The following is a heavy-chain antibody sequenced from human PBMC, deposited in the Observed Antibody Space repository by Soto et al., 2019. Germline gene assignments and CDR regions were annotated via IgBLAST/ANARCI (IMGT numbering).Heavy chain of an antibody. Sequence: ASLKVCCESSGYTFTSYGISWVRQAPGQGVDWMGWISAYNGNTNYAQKLQGRVTMTTDTSTSTAYMELRSLRSDDTAVYYCARGYYDSSGYYAPNEGFDYWGQGTPVTVSS. CDR3: ARGYYDSSGYYAPNEGFDY. J-gene: IGHJ4*02. CDR1: GYTFTSYG. CDR2: ISAYNGNT. V-gene: IGHV1-18*04. D-gene: IGHD3-22*01.